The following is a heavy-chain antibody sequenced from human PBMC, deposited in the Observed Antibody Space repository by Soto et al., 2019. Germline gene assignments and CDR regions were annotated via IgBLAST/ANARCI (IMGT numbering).Heavy chain of an antibody. Sequence: GASVKVSCKASGYTFTVYYMHWVRQAPGQGLEWMGWISAYNGNTNYAQKLQGRVTMTTDTSTSTAYMELRSLRSDDTAVYYCAESYCSSTCCSWNWFDPWGQGTLVTVSS. J-gene: IGHJ5*02. CDR1: GYTFTVYY. CDR2: ISAYNGNT. D-gene: IGHD2-2*01. V-gene: IGHV1-18*04. CDR3: AESYCSSTCCSWNWFDP.